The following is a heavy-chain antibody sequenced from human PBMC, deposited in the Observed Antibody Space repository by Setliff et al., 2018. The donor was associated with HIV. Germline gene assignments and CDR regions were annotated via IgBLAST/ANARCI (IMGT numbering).Heavy chain of an antibody. CDR3: ARAKTIGVSAVFFDP. CDR1: GGSMNSDSYS. V-gene: IGHV4-61*09. J-gene: IGHJ5*02. D-gene: IGHD3-3*01. CDR2: IYVGGSV. Sequence: SETLSLTCTVSGGSMNSDSYSWTWLRQPAGKGPELIGHIYVGGSVIYNPSLASRVNISMVPSKNQFSLDLSSVTAADTAKYYCARAKTIGVSAVFFDPWGQGRPVTVSS.